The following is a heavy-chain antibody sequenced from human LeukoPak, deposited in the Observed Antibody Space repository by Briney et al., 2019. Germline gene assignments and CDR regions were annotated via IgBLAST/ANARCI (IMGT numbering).Heavy chain of an antibody. CDR2: IKQDGSEK. V-gene: IGHV3-7*04. J-gene: IGHJ4*02. Sequence: GGSLRLSCAASVFTFSSYWMSWGRQAPAKGREWVANIKQDGSEKHYVDSVKGRFTIPRDNAKNSLYLQMDSLRAEDTAVYYCARGGNGVNVGYCDYWGQGTLVTVSS. CDR3: ARGGNGVNVGYCDY. D-gene: IGHD5-12*01. CDR1: VFTFSSYW.